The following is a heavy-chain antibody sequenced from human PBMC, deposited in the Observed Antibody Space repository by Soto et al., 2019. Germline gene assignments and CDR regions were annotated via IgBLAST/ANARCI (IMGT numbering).Heavy chain of an antibody. J-gene: IGHJ6*02. CDR2: ISYDGSNK. CDR3: AKEEVSYGMDV. CDR1: GFTFSSYG. Sequence: SLRLSCAASGFTFSSYGMHWVRQAPGKGLEWVAVISYDGSNKYYADSVKGRFTISRDNSKNTLYLQMNSLRAEDTAVYYCAKEEVSYGMDVWGQGTTVTVSS. V-gene: IGHV3-30*18.